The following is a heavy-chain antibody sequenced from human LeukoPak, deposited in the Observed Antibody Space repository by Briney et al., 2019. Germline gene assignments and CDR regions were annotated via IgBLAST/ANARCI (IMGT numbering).Heavy chain of an antibody. CDR3: ARMISREGFYFDS. CDR2: VQDGGFT. Sequence: PSETLSLTCTASGGSFISTSHYWGWVRQSPGKGLQWIGSVQDGGFTYYKPSFKSRATISLDTSKNLLSLNVTSVTAADAAVYYCARMISREGFYFDSWGQGTLVTVSS. CDR1: GGSFISTSHY. D-gene: IGHD3/OR15-3a*01. V-gene: IGHV4-39*01. J-gene: IGHJ4*02.